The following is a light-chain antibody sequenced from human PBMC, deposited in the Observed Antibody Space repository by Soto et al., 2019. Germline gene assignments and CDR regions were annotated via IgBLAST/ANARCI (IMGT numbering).Light chain of an antibody. CDR2: GAS. J-gene: IGKJ4*02. CDR1: QSVNSRY. Sequence: EIVLTQSPATLSLSPGERATLSCRASQSVNSRYLAWYQQRPGRAPRLLIYGASSRAADIPDRFSGSGSETDFSLIISRLEPEDFAVYYCQQHGSSPLTFGGGTKVEI. CDR3: QQHGSSPLT. V-gene: IGKV3-20*01.